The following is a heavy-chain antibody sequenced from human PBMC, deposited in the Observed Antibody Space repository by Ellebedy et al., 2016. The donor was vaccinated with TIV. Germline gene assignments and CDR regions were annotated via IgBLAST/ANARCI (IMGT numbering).Heavy chain of an antibody. CDR2: IWFDGSNK. CDR3: AKDMAPLYYYYSGMDV. CDR1: GFTFSSYG. D-gene: IGHD3-10*01. J-gene: IGHJ6*02. Sequence: GESLKIFCAASGFTFSSYGMHWVRQAPGKGLEWVAVIWFDGSNKYYADSVKGRFTISRDNSKNTLYLQMNSLRAEDTALYYCAKDMAPLYYYYSGMDVWGQGTTVTVSS. V-gene: IGHV3-30*02.